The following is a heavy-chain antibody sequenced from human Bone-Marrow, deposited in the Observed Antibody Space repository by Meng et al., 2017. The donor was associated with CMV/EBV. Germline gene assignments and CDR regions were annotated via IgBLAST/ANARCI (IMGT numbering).Heavy chain of an antibody. J-gene: IGHJ6*02. D-gene: IGHD2-2*01. Sequence: ASVKVSCKASGYTFTSYDINWVRQATGQGLEWMGWMNPNSGNTGYAQKFQGRVTMTRNTSISTAYMELSSLRSEDTAVYYCARGGVIVPAAKVPSVYYYYYGMDVWGQRTTVTVSS. CDR2: MNPNSGNT. V-gene: IGHV1-8*01. CDR1: GYTFTSYD. CDR3: ARGGVIVPAAKVPSVYYYYYGMDV.